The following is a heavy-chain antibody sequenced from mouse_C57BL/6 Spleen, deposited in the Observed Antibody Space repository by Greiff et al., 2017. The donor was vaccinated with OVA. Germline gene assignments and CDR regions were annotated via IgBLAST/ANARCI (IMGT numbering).Heavy chain of an antibody. Sequence: QVQLQQPGAELVRPGSSVKLSCKASGYTFTSYWMHWVKQRPIQGLEWIGNIDPSDSETHYNQKFKDKATLTVDKSSSTAYMQLRSLTSEDSAVYYCARSDGYDGAWFAYWGQGTLVTVSA. V-gene: IGHV1-52*01. D-gene: IGHD2-2*01. J-gene: IGHJ3*01. CDR2: IDPSDSET. CDR1: GYTFTSYW. CDR3: ARSDGYDGAWFAY.